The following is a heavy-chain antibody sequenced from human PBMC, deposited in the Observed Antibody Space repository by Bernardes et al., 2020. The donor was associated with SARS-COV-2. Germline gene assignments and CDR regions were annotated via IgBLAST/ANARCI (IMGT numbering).Heavy chain of an antibody. CDR3: VRGTGNYGDWDC. CDR1: GFTFTNYW. Sequence: GGSLRLSCAVSGFTFTNYWMHWVRQAPGKGLVWVSRINSDGSRTNYADSVKGRFTISRDNARNTLYLQMNDLRDEDTALYYCVRGTGNYGDWDCWGQGTLVTVSS. V-gene: IGHV3-74*01. J-gene: IGHJ4*02. D-gene: IGHD3-16*01. CDR2: INSDGSRT.